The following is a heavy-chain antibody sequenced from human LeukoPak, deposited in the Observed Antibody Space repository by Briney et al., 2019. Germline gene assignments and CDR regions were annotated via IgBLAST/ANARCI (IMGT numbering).Heavy chain of an antibody. CDR3: ARELTTVTLSRLNWFDP. V-gene: IGHV1-2*02. CDR1: GYTFTGYY. CDR2: INPNSGGT. D-gene: IGHD4-11*01. J-gene: IGHJ5*02. Sequence: GASVKVSCKASGYTFTGYYMHWVRQAPGQGLEWMGWINPNSGGTNYAQKFQGRVTMTRDTSISTAYMELSRLRSDDTAVYYCARELTTVTLSRLNWFDPWGQGTLVTVSS.